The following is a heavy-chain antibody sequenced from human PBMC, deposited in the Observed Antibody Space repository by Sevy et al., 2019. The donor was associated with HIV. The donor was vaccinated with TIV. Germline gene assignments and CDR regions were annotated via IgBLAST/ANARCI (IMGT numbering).Heavy chain of an antibody. CDR2: IYYGGMT. J-gene: IGHJ6*02. CDR1: GDSISSNY. Sequence: SETLSLTCTVSGDSISSNYWSWIRQPPGKGLEWIGDIYYGGMTNYNPSLKSRVTILEDTSKNQFSLRLSSVTAADKAVYYCAGPEPSLYYGMDVWGQGTTVTVSS. CDR3: AGPEPSLYYGMDV. V-gene: IGHV4-59*01.